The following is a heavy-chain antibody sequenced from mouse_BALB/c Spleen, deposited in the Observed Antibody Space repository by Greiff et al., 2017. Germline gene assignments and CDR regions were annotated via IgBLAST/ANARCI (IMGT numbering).Heavy chain of an antibody. CDR1: GFAFSSYD. Sequence: EVKLEESGGGLVKPGGSLKLSCAASGFAFSSYDMSWVRQTPEKRLEWVAYISSGGGSTYYPDTVKGRFTISRDNAKNTLYLQMSSLKSEDTAMYYCARHGNYPDYWGQGTTLTVSS. D-gene: IGHD1-1*02. CDR3: ARHGNYPDY. CDR2: ISSGGGST. V-gene: IGHV5-12-1*01. J-gene: IGHJ2*01.